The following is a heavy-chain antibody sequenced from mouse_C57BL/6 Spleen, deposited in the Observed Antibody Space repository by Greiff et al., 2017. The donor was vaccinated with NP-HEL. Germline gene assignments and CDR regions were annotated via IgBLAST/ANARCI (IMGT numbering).Heavy chain of an antibody. CDR3: TRRGIYYGSRYFDY. Sequence: QVQLQQSGAELVRPGASVTLSCKASGYTFTDYEMHWVKQTPVHGLEWIGAIDPETGGTAYNQKFKGKAILTADKSSSTAYMELRSLTSEDSAVDYCTRRGIYYGSRYFDYWGQGTTLTVSS. CDR1: GYTFTDYE. J-gene: IGHJ2*01. D-gene: IGHD1-1*01. CDR2: IDPETGGT. V-gene: IGHV1-15*01.